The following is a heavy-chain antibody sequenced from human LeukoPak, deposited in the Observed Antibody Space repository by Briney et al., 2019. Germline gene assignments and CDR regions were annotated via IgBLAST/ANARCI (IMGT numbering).Heavy chain of an antibody. CDR1: GDSINTYY. J-gene: IGHJ5*02. D-gene: IGHD6-13*01. CDR2: IYYSGST. CDR3: ARALRQQLFTGWFDP. V-gene: IGHV4-59*01. Sequence: SETLSLTCTVSGDSINTYYWSWIRQPPGKGLEWVGYIYYSGSTYYNPSLKSRVTISVDTSKNQFSLRLTSVTAADTAVYYCARALRQQLFTGWFDPWGQGTLVTVSS.